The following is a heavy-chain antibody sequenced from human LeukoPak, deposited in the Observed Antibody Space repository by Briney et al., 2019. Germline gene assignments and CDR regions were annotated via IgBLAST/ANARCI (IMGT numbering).Heavy chain of an antibody. D-gene: IGHD3-3*01. CDR3: ARDETCSNFWSGSTVGGKGNYFDF. CDR1: GYSISSGYY. CDR2: IYHTGRT. J-gene: IGHJ4*02. V-gene: IGHV4-38-2*02. Sequence: SETLSLTCTVAGYSISSGYYWGWIRQPPGKGLEWIGIIYHTGRTHYNPSLKSRVTISGDTSKNHFSLKLSSVTAADTAMYYCARDETCSNFWSGSTVGGKGNYFDFWGQGILVTVSS.